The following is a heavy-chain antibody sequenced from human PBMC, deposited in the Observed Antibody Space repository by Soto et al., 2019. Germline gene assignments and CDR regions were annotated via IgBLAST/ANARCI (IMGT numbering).Heavy chain of an antibody. Sequence: ASVKVSCKASVGTFSSYAISWVRQAHGQGLEWMGGIIPIFGTANYAQKFQGRVTITADESTSTAYMELSSLRSEDTAVYYCARGGIVGATTFYYGMDVWGQGTTVTVSS. D-gene: IGHD1-26*01. V-gene: IGHV1-69*13. CDR2: IIPIFGTA. CDR3: ARGGIVGATTFYYGMDV. J-gene: IGHJ6*02. CDR1: VGTFSSYA.